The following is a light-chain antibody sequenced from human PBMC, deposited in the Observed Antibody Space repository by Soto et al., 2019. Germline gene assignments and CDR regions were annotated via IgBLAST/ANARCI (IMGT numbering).Light chain of an antibody. Sequence: QSVLTQPASVSGSPGQSITISCTGTSSDVGGYNYVSWYQQHPGKAPKLMIYEVSNRPSGVSNRFSGSKSGNTASLTISGIQAEDEDDYYCSSYTSSSTIVFGTGTKVTVL. CDR3: SSYTSSSTIV. J-gene: IGLJ1*01. V-gene: IGLV2-14*01. CDR2: EVS. CDR1: SSDVGGYNY.